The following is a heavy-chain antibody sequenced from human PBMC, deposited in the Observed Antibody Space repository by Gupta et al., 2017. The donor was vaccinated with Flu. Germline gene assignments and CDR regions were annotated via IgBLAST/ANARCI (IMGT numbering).Heavy chain of an antibody. CDR1: SRNG. J-gene: IGHJ4*02. CDR2: IKRDGSET. V-gene: IGHV3-7*01. CDR3: ERENR. Sequence: SRNGMSWVRQAPGKGLEWVANIKRDGSETYYVDSVRGRFTISRDNTKNSLYLQMINLRAEDTAVYYCERENRWGQGTLVIVSS.